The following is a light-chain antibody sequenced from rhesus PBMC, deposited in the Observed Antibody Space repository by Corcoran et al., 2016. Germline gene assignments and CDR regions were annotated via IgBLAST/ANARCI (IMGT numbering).Light chain of an antibody. Sequence: EIVMTQSPATLALSPGERATLSCRASQSVSNYLAWYQQKPGQAPRLLTYGASSRATGIPDRFSGSGSGTEFTLTISSLEPEDVGVYFCLQSSNWPRTFGQGTKVEIK. CDR3: LQSSNWPRT. CDR2: GAS. CDR1: QSVSNY. J-gene: IGKJ1*01. V-gene: IGKV3-24*04.